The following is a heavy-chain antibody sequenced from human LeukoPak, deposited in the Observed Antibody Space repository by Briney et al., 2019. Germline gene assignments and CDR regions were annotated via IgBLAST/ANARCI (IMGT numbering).Heavy chain of an antibody. CDR3: RVATTNPDY. CDR1: GFTFSDHP. CDR2: TENKAQRFTT. J-gene: IGHJ4*02. D-gene: IGHD5-12*01. Sequence: GGSLRLSCAASGFTFSDHPMDGSPQAPGKGRDRVGRTENKAQRFTTQYAASVQGRFTISRDGSKNSMSLQMSSLKGEDTAVYYCRVATTNPDYWGQGTLVTVSS. V-gene: IGHV3-72*01.